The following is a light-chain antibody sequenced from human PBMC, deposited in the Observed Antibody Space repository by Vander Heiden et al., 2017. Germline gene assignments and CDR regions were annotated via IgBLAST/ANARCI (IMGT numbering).Light chain of an antibody. CDR1: QSVLYSSNNKNY. Sequence: DIVMTQSPDSLAVSLGERATINCKSSQSVLYSSNNKNYLAWYQQKPGQPPNLLIYWASTRESGVPDRFSGSGSGTDFTLTISSLQAEDVAVYYCQQYYSTPTWTFAQGTKVEIK. CDR3: QQYYSTPTWT. J-gene: IGKJ1*01. CDR2: WAS. V-gene: IGKV4-1*01.